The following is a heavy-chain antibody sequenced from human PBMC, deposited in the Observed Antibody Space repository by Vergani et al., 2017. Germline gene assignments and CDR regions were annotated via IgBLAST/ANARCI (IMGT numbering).Heavy chain of an antibody. V-gene: IGHV1-69*01. J-gene: IGHJ6*02. Sequence: QVQLVQSGAEVKKPGSSVKVSCKASGGTFSSYAISWVRQAPGQGLEWMGGIIPIFGTANYAQKFQGRVTITADESTSTAYMELSSLRSEDTAVYYCASNDIVATISGMDVWGQGTTVTVSS. CDR2: IIPIFGTA. D-gene: IGHD5-12*01. CDR3: ASNDIVATISGMDV. CDR1: GGTFSSYA.